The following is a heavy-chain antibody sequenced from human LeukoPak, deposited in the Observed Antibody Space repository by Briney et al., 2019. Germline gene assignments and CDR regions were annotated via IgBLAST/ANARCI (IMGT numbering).Heavy chain of an antibody. D-gene: IGHD3-22*01. J-gene: IGHJ4*02. V-gene: IGHV3-66*01. CDR3: ARDPPRFDDSSGYNDY. Sequence: PGGSLRLSCAASGFTVSSNYMSWVRQAPGKGLEWVSVIYSGGSTYYADSVKGRFTISRDNSKNTLYLQMNSLRAEDTAVYYCARDPPRFDDSSGYNDYWGQGTLVTVSS. CDR1: GFTVSSNY. CDR2: IYSGGST.